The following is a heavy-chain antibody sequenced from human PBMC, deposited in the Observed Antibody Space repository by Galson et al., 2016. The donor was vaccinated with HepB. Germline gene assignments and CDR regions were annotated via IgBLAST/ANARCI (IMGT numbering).Heavy chain of an antibody. V-gene: IGHV1-18*01. J-gene: IGHJ4*02. CDR2: ISAYNGNT. D-gene: IGHD3-10*01. Sequence: SVKVSCKASGYTFISYGISWVRQAPGQGLERMGWISAYNGNTNYAQNLQGRVTMTTDTSTSTAYMELRSLRSDETAVYYCARDFVGFGYWGQGTLVTVSS. CDR3: ARDFVGFGY. CDR1: GYTFISYG.